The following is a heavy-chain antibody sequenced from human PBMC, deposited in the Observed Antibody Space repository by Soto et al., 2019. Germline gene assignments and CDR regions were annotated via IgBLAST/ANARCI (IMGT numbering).Heavy chain of an antibody. V-gene: IGHV4-34*01. D-gene: IGHD1-26*01. CDR3: ARGVGATIYYYYYYGMDV. J-gene: IGHJ6*02. Sequence: ETLSLTCAVYGGSFSGYYWSWIRQPPGKGLEWIGEINHSGSTNYNPSLKSRVTISVDTSKNQFSLKLSSVTAADTAVYYCARGVGATIYYYYYYGMDVWGQGTTVTVSS. CDR2: INHSGST. CDR1: GGSFSGYY.